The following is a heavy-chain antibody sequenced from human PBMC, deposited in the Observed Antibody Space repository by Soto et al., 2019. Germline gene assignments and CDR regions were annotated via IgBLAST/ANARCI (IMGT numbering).Heavy chain of an antibody. D-gene: IGHD3-9*01. Sequence: EVQLVESGGGLVQPGGSLRLSCAASGFTFSRYSMNWVRQAPGKGLEWVSYISYTTGTIYYADSVKGRFTISRDNAKNSTYLQMNSLRTEDTAVYYCARQYFDWLPLYFDYWGQGALVTVSS. CDR1: GFTFSRYS. V-gene: IGHV3-48*01. CDR3: ARQYFDWLPLYFDY. CDR2: ISYTTGTI. J-gene: IGHJ4*02.